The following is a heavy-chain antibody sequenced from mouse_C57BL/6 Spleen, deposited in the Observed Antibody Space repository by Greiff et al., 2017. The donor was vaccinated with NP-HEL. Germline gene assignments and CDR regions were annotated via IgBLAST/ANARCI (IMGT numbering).Heavy chain of an antibody. D-gene: IGHD1-1*01. V-gene: IGHV3-6*01. CDR3: ARDGYGSSYYFDY. CDR1: GYSITSGYY. CDR2: ISYDGSN. J-gene: IGHJ2*01. Sequence: EVKLQESGPGLVKPSQSLSLTCSVTGYSITSGYYWNWIRQFPGNKLEWMGYISYDGSNNYNPSLKNRISITRDTSKNQFFLKLNSVTTEDTATYYCARDGYGSSYYFDYWGQGTTLTVSS.